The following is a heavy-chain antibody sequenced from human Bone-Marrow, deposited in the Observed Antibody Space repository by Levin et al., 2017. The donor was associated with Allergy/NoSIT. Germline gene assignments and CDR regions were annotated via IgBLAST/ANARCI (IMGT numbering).Heavy chain of an antibody. Sequence: SLKISCAASGFVFDDYAMHWVRQPPGRGVEWVSGISWSGGTINYADSVKGRFTISRDNAKNTVYLEIKGLRVEDTGVYYCTRDGRIAVARTTWFDPWGQGTLVTVSS. J-gene: IGHJ5*02. CDR3: TRDGRIAVARTTWFDP. CDR2: ISWSGGTI. CDR1: GFVFDDYA. D-gene: IGHD6-19*01. V-gene: IGHV3-9*01.